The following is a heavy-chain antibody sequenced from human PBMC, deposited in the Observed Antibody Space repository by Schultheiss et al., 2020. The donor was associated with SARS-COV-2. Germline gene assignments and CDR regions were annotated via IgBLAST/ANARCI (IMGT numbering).Heavy chain of an antibody. D-gene: IGHD5-18*01. Sequence: SETLSLTCTVSGGSISSGGYYWSWIRQPPGKGLEWIGYIYYSGSTYYNPSLKSRVTISVDTSKNQFSLKLSSVTAADTAVYYCARDQESDTAMAMGFWFDPWGQGTLVTVSS. CDR1: GGSISSGGYY. CDR3: ARDQESDTAMAMGFWFDP. CDR2: IYYSGST. V-gene: IGHV4-31*03. J-gene: IGHJ5*02.